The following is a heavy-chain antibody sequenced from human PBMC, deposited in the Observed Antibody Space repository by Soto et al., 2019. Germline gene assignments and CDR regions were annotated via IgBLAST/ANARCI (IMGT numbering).Heavy chain of an antibody. CDR2: INPNNGDT. V-gene: IGHV1-2*02. CDR1: GYTFTDYY. CDR3: ARSVSFITPRPDY. J-gene: IGHJ4*02. D-gene: IGHD6-6*01. Sequence: ASVKVSCKASGYTFTDYYLHCVLQSPGQWLECMGWINPNNGDTNYAQKFQGRVTMTRDTSISTAYMEVSRLRSDDTAVYYCARSVSFITPRPDYWGQGTLVTVSS.